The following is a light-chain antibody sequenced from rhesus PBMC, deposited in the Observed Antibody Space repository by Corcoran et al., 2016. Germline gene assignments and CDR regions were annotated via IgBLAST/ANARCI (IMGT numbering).Light chain of an antibody. V-gene: IGKV2-104*02. CDR2: EGS. Sequence: DIVMTQTPLSLPVTPGEPASISCRSSQSLLDSEDGNTYLDWYLQKPGQSPQLLIYEGSNRASGVPDRFSGSGSDTDFTLKISRVEAEDVGVYYCMQALEFPLTFGGGTKVEIK. CDR1: QSLLDSEDGNTY. J-gene: IGKJ4*01. CDR3: MQALEFPLT.